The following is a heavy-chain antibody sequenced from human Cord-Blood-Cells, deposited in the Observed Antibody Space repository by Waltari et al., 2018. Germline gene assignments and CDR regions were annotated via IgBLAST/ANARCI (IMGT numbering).Heavy chain of an antibody. J-gene: IGHJ5*02. CDR2: INHSGST. D-gene: IGHD5-18*01. CDR3: AREGKGIPTNNGCDP. V-gene: IGHV4-34*01. Sequence: QVQLQQWGAGLLKPSETLSLTCAVYGGSFSGYYWSWIRQPPGKGLEWIGEINHSGSTNYDPSLKSRVTISGDTSKNQFSLKLGSVTAADTAVYYGAREGKGIPTNNGCDPWGQGTLVTVSS. CDR1: GGSFSGYY.